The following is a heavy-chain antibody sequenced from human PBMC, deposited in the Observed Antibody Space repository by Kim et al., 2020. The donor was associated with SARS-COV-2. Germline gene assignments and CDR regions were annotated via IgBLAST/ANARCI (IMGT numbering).Heavy chain of an antibody. J-gene: IGHJ6*02. Sequence: SETLSLTCTVSGGSISSYYWSWIRQPPGKGLEWIGYIYYSGSTNYNPSLKSRVTISVDTSKNQFSLKLSSVTAADTAVYYCARAPLYCSGGRCDPYYYGMDVWGQGTTVTVSS. V-gene: IGHV4-59*01. CDR2: IYYSGST. CDR3: ARAPLYCSGGRCDPYYYGMDV. D-gene: IGHD2-15*01. CDR1: GGSISSYY.